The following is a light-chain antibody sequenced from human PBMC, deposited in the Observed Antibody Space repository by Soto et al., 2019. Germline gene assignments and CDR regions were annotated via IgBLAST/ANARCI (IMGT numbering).Light chain of an antibody. CDR3: SSYTRSSTLYV. V-gene: IGLV2-14*01. CDR1: SSDVGGYNY. CDR2: DVS. J-gene: IGLJ1*01. Sequence: QSALTQPASVSGSPGQSITISCTGTSSDVGGYNYVSWYQQHPGKAPKLMIYDVSNRPSGVSNRFSVSKSGNTDSLTISGLQAEDEADYYCSSYTRSSTLYVFGTGTQLTVL.